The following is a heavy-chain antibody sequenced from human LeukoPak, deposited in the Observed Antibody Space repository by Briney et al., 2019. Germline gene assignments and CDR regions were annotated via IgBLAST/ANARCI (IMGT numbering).Heavy chain of an antibody. CDR3: ARVDDFWSGDPYYFDY. CDR2: ISSSGSTI. V-gene: IGHV3-48*04. D-gene: IGHD3-3*01. CDR1: GFTFSSYA. Sequence: GGSLRLSCAASGFTFSSYAMSWVRQAPGKGLEWVSYISSSGSTIYYADSVKGRFTISRDNAKNSLYLQMNSLRAEDTAVYYCARVDDFWSGDPYYFDYWGQGTLVTVSS. J-gene: IGHJ4*02.